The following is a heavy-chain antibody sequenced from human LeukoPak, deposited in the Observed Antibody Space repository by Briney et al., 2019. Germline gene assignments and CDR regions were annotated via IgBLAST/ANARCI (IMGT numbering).Heavy chain of an antibody. V-gene: IGHV3-23*01. CDR1: GFTFSKYA. Sequence: GGSLRLSCAASGFTFSKYAMSWVRQAPGKGLEWVSAISGSGGSTYYADSVKGRSTISRDNSKNTLYLQMNSLRAEDTAVYYCAKGAAAGYRYYFDYWGQGTLVTVSS. J-gene: IGHJ4*02. CDR3: AKGAAAGYRYYFDY. D-gene: IGHD6-13*01. CDR2: ISGSGGST.